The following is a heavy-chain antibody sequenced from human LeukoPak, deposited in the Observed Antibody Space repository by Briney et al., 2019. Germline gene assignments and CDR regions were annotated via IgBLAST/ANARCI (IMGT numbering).Heavy chain of an antibody. D-gene: IGHD3-16*02. V-gene: IGHV4-39*01. Sequence: SEILSLTCSVSGGSISSSSDCWGWIRQPPGQGLEWIGTMSYSGTTFYNPSLKSRVTMSVDTSKNQFSLNLRSVTAADTAVYYCVAAHSSYRRYEDQHWGQGTLVTV. J-gene: IGHJ1*01. CDR2: MSYSGTT. CDR3: VAAHSSYRRYEDQH. CDR1: GGSISSSSDC.